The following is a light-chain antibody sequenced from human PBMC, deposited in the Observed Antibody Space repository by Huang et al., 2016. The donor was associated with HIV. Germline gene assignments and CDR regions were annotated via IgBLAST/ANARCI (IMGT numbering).Light chain of an antibody. CDR2: DAS. V-gene: IGKV1D-13*01. CDR3: QQFKNYPLT. Sequence: AIQLTQSPSFLSASVGDRVTITGRASQDITDALAWYQQKPGKPPKVLIYDASSLESGLPSRFSGSGSGADFTLTISSLQPEDFATYYCQQFKNYPLTFGGGTKVEVK. CDR1: QDITDA. J-gene: IGKJ4*01.